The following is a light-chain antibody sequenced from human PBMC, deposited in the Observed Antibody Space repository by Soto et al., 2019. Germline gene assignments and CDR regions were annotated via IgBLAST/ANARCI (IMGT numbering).Light chain of an antibody. Sequence: EIVLTQSPGTLSLSPGESATLSCRASQSFDSRYLTWYQQKPGQAPRLLIYGASIRATGVPDRFSVSGSGTDFTLTISRLEPEDFAVYYCQQYGDSPPWTFGQGTKLEIK. J-gene: IGKJ2*02. CDR2: GAS. CDR1: QSFDSRY. V-gene: IGKV3-20*01. CDR3: QQYGDSPPWT.